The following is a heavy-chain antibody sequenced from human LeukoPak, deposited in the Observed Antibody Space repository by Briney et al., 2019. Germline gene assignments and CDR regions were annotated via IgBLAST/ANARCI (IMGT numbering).Heavy chain of an antibody. CDR1: GFTFSSYG. Sequence: GRSLRLSCAASGFTFSSYGMHWVRQAPGKGLEWVAVIWYDGSNKYYADSVKGRFTISRDNSKNTLYLQMNSLRAEDTAVYYCASSEKWFGESPRQHWGQGTLVTVSS. D-gene: IGHD3-10*01. J-gene: IGHJ1*01. V-gene: IGHV3-33*01. CDR3: ASSEKWFGESPRQH. CDR2: IWYDGSNK.